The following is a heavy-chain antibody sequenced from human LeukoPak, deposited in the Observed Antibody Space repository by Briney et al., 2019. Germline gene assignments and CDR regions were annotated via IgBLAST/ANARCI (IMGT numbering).Heavy chain of an antibody. D-gene: IGHD3-3*01. Sequence: ASVKVSCKASGYTFTVYYMHWVRQAPGQGPEWMGWINTKSGGTNYAQKFQGRVTMTRDTSISTAYMELSRLRSDDTAVYYCARDSIASGYYTYYYYYMDVWGKGTTVTVSS. V-gene: IGHV1-2*02. CDR3: ARDSIASGYYTYYYYYMDV. CDR1: GYTFTVYY. J-gene: IGHJ6*03. CDR2: INTKSGGT.